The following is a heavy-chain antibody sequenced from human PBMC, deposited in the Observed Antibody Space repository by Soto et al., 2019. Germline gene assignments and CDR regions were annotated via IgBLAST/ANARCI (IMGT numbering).Heavy chain of an antibody. CDR2: ISGSGGST. CDR3: ARHQDSSTWYIYPIDF. V-gene: IGHV3-23*01. CDR1: EFAFRNYV. Sequence: VQLLESGGDLVQPGGSLRLSCAASEFAFRNYVMSWVRQAPGKGLEWVLGISGSGGSTFYADSVKGRFTISRDNSKNTLFLQMNSLRAEDTAVYYCARHQDSSTWYIYPIDFWGQGTLVTVSS. J-gene: IGHJ4*02. D-gene: IGHD6-13*01.